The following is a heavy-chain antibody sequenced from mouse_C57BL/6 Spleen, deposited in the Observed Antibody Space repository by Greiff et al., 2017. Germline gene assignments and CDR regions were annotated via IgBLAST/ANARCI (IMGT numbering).Heavy chain of an antibody. D-gene: IGHD1-1*01. V-gene: IGHV1-64*01. J-gene: IGHJ3*01. CDR2: IHPNSGST. Sequence: QVQLQQPGAELVKPGASVKLSCKASGYTFTSYWMHWVKQRPGQGLEWIGMIHPNSGSTNYNEKFKSKATLTVDKSSSTAYMQLSSLTSEDSAVYYGARSDYYGSSFAYWGQGTLVTVSA. CDR1: GYTFTSYW. CDR3: ARSDYYGSSFAY.